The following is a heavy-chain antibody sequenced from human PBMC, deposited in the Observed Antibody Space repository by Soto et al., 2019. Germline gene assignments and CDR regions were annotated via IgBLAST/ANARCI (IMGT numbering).Heavy chain of an antibody. Sequence: EVQLVESGGGLVKPGGSLRLSCAASGFTFSTHSINWVRQAPGKGLGWVSSISGSSSYIYYADSVKGRFTISRDNAKNSLYLQMNSLRAEDTAVYYCARTDYGDYVRGAFDIWGQGTRVTVSS. CDR2: ISGSSSYI. V-gene: IGHV3-21*01. D-gene: IGHD4-17*01. J-gene: IGHJ3*02. CDR3: ARTDYGDYVRGAFDI. CDR1: GFTFSTHS.